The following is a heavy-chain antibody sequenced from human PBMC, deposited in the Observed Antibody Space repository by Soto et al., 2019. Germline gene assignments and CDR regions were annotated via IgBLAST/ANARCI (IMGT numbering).Heavy chain of an antibody. CDR3: ARSRVTWGYLLV. CDR2: ISSYSGNT. J-gene: IGHJ4*02. Sequence: ASVKVSCKASGYTFTNYGISWVRQAPGQGPEWMGWISSYSGNTNYAQNLQGRVTMTTDTSTSTAYMELRSLRSDDTAVYYCARSRVTWGYLLVWGQGTLVTVSS. CDR1: GYTFTNYG. V-gene: IGHV1-18*01. D-gene: IGHD4-4*01.